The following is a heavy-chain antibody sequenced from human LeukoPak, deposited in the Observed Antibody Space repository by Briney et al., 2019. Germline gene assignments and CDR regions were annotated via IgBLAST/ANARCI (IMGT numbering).Heavy chain of an antibody. CDR2: ISGSGGST. V-gene: IGHV3-23*01. D-gene: IGHD6-19*01. Sequence: GGSLRLSCAASGFAFTNYAMNWVRQAPGKGLEWVSAISGSGGSTYYADSVKGRFTISRDNSKNTLYLQMNSLRAEDTAVYYCAKKGAVAGPYYFDYWGQGTLVTVSS. CDR1: GFAFTNYA. J-gene: IGHJ4*02. CDR3: AKKGAVAGPYYFDY.